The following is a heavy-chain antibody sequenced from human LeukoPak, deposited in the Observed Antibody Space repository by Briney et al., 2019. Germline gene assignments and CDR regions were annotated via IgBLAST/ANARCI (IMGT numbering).Heavy chain of an antibody. CDR1: GFTFSSYS. CDR2: ISSSSSYI. D-gene: IGHD2-15*01. Sequence: TGGSLRLSCAASGFTFSSYSMNWVRQAPGKGLEWVSSISSSSSYIYYADSVKGRFTISRDNAKNTLYLQMNSLRVEDTAIYYCAKGRGYCTGGSCYSDYWGQGTLVTVSS. CDR3: AKGRGYCTGGSCYSDY. J-gene: IGHJ4*02. V-gene: IGHV3-21*04.